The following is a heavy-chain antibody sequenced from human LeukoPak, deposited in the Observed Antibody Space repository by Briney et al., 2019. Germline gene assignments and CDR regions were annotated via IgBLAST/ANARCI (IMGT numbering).Heavy chain of an antibody. CDR2: INHSGST. J-gene: IGHJ6*02. V-gene: IGHV4-34*01. Sequence: ETLSLXCAVYDGSFSGYYWSWIRQPPGKGLEWIGEINHSGSTNYNPSLKSRVTISVDTSKNQFSLKLSSVTAADTAVYYCAREGYYYDSSGYYARGMDVWGQGTTVTVSS. D-gene: IGHD3-22*01. CDR3: AREGYYYDSSGYYARGMDV. CDR1: DGSFSGYY.